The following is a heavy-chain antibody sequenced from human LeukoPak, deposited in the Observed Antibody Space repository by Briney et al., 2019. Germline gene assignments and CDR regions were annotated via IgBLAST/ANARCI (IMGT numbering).Heavy chain of an antibody. CDR3: ARAGGSGSS. Sequence: GGSLRPSCAASGFTFSSYTMNWVRQAPGKGLEWFSSISSSSSYIYYADSVKGRFTISRDNAKKSLYLQMNSLRAEDTAVYYCARAGGSGSSWGQGTLVTVSS. V-gene: IGHV3-21*01. J-gene: IGHJ5*02. CDR1: GFTFSSYT. D-gene: IGHD3-10*01. CDR2: ISSSSSYI.